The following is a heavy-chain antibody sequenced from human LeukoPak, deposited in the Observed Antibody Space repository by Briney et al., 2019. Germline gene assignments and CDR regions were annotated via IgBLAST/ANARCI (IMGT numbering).Heavy chain of an antibody. J-gene: IGHJ4*02. CDR2: IYYSGST. D-gene: IGHD3-16*02. Sequence: SETLSLTCTVSGGSISSSSYYWGWIRQPPGKGLEWIGSIYYSGSTNYNPSLKSRVTISVDTSKNQFSLKLSSVTAADTAVYYCASGVTFGGVISYYFDYWGQGTLVTVSS. V-gene: IGHV4-39*07. CDR3: ASGVTFGGVISYYFDY. CDR1: GGSISSSSYY.